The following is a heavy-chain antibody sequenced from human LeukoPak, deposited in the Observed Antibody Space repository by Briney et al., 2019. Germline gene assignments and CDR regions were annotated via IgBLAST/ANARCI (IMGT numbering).Heavy chain of an antibody. Sequence: ASVKASCKASGYTFTRYYMHWVRQAPGQGLEWMGIINPSGGSTSYAQKFQGRVTMTRDMSTSTVYMELSSLRSEDTAMYYCATRGAVGFDYWGQGTLVTVSS. CDR2: INPSGGST. CDR3: ATRGAVGFDY. CDR1: GYTFTRYY. V-gene: IGHV1-46*01. J-gene: IGHJ4*02. D-gene: IGHD6-19*01.